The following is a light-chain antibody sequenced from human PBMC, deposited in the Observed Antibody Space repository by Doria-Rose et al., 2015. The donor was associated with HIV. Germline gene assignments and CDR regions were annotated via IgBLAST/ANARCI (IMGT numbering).Light chain of an antibody. V-gene: IGKV2-24*01. CDR2: KVS. Sequence: DTVMTPTPLSSPVTLGQPASISFRSSQSLVHSDGNTYLSWLQQRPGQPPGLLICKVSNRFSGVPDRVSGSGAGTDFTLKISRVEADDVGLYYCTRAGHTISSRGTFGQGTKLEIK. CDR1: QSLVHSDGNTY. CDR3: TRAGHTISSRGT. J-gene: IGKJ2*01.